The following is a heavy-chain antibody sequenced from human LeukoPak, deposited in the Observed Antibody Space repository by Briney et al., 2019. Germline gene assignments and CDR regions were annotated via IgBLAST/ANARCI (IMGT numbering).Heavy chain of an antibody. CDR3: ARDTPGYYDILTGYYY. CDR2: ISAYNGNT. V-gene: IGHV1-18*01. CDR1: GYTFTSYG. J-gene: IGHJ4*02. D-gene: IGHD3-9*01. Sequence: GASVKVSCKASGYTFTSYGISWVRQAPGQGLEWMGWISAYNGNTNYAQKLQGRVTMTTDTSTSTAYMELSSLRSEDTAVYYCARDTPGYYDILTGYYYWGQGTLVTVSS.